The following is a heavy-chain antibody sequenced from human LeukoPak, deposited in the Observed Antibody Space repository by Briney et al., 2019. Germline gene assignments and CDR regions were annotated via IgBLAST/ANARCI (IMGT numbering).Heavy chain of an antibody. V-gene: IGHV4-59*01. CDR2: IYYSGST. Sequence: SETLSLTCTVSGGSISSYYWSWIRQPPGKGLEWIGYIYYSGSTNYNPSLKSRVTISVDTSKNQFSLKLSSVTAADTAVYYCARGDYYDSSGYYYSVWYFDLWGRGTLVTVSS. J-gene: IGHJ2*01. CDR1: GGSISSYY. D-gene: IGHD3-22*01. CDR3: ARGDYYDSSGYYYSVWYFDL.